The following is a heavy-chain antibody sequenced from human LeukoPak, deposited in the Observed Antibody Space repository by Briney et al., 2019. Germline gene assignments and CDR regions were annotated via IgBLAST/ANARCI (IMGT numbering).Heavy chain of an antibody. CDR2: IWADGSNQ. V-gene: IGHV3-33*01. Sequence: GRSLRLSCAASGFTFSNYGMQWVPQALGKGLEWVAVIWADGSNQYYADSVKGRFTISRDISKNTLYLQMNSLRAEDTAVYYCARDPHYCSGGSCYSLGFDPWGQGTLVTVSS. D-gene: IGHD2-15*01. CDR3: ARDPHYCSGGSCYSLGFDP. J-gene: IGHJ5*02. CDR1: GFTFSNYG.